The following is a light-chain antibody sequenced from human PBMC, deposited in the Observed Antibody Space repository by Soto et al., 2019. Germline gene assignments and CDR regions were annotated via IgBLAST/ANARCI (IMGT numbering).Light chain of an antibody. J-gene: IGLJ1*01. CDR2: LNSDGSH. CDR1: SGHSSYA. V-gene: IGLV4-69*01. Sequence: QSVLTQSPSASASLGASVKLTCTLSSGHSSYAIAWHQQQPEKGPRYLMKLNSDGSHSKGDGIPDRFSGSSSGAERYLTISRLQSEDEADYYCQTWGTGIRVFGTGTKLTVL. CDR3: QTWGTGIRV.